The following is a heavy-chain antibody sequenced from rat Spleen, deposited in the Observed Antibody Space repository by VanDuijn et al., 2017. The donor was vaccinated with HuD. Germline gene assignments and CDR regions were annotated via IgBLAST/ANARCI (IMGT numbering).Heavy chain of an antibody. CDR3: AREESLYYGGDPDWLGY. Sequence: EVQLVESGGGLVQPGRSLKLACVASGFTFNNYWMSWTRQAPGQGLEWVASISTGCGNTYYRDSVKGRFTISRDNAKSTLYLQIDSMRSEDTGTYYWAREESLYYGGDPDWLGYWGQGTLVTVSS. CDR1: GFTFNNYW. V-gene: IGHV5-31*01. CDR2: ISTGCGNT. J-gene: IGHJ3*01. D-gene: IGHD1-1*01.